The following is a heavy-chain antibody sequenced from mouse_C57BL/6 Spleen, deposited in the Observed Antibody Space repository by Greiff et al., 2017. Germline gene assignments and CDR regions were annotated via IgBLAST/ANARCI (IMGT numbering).Heavy chain of an antibody. CDR3: AREGYYSSNYYAMDY. CDR2: INYDGSST. J-gene: IGHJ4*01. CDR1: GFTFSDYY. Sequence: EVKVVESEGGLVQPGSSMKLSCTASGFTFSDYYMAWVRQVPEKGLEWVANINYDGSSTYYLDSLKSRFIISRDNAKNILYLQMSSLKSEDTATYYCAREGYYSSNYYAMDYWGQGTSVTVSS. D-gene: IGHD2-12*01. V-gene: IGHV5-16*01.